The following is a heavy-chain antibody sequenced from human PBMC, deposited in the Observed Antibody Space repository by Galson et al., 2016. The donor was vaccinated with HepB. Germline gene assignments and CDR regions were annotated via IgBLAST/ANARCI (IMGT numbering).Heavy chain of an antibody. D-gene: IGHD2-2*01. V-gene: IGHV3-15*01. Sequence: SLRLSCAASGLTFTNAWMTWVRQAPGKGLEWVGRIKGEADGGTTDYAAPVKGRFNISGADTTHTLFLHMNSLRVEDGAVYYCATVKLTTWYSFDSWGQGTLVTVSS. J-gene: IGHJ4*02. CDR1: GLTFTNAW. CDR2: IKGEADGGTT. CDR3: ATVKLTTWYSFDS.